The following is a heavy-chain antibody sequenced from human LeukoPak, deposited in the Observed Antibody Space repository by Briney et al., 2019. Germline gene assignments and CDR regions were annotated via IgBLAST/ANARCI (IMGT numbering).Heavy chain of an antibody. V-gene: IGHV1-24*01. D-gene: IGHD3-3*01. CDR2: FDPEDGET. CDR1: GYTLTELS. Sequence: ASVKVSCKVSGYTLTELSMHWVRQAPGKGLEWMGGFDPEDGETIYAQKFQGRVTMTEDTSTDTAYMELSSLRSEDTAVYYCTTGPTYYSPTYYDFWSGPSWFDPWGQGTLVTVSS. CDR3: TTGPTYYSPTYYDFWSGPSWFDP. J-gene: IGHJ5*02.